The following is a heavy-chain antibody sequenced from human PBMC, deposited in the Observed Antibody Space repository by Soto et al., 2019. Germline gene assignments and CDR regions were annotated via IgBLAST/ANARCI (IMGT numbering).Heavy chain of an antibody. J-gene: IGHJ3*02. V-gene: IGHV1-8*01. CDR2: MNPNSGNT. Sequence: QVQLVQSGAEVKKPGASVKVSCKASGYTFTSYDINWVRQATGQGLEWMGWMNPNSGNTGYAQKFQGRVTMTRNTSISTAYMELSSRRSEDTAGYYCASGHGGGYGSGSYYSHHAFDIWGQGTMVTVSS. CDR3: ASGHGGGYGSGSYYSHHAFDI. D-gene: IGHD3-10*01. CDR1: GYTFTSYD.